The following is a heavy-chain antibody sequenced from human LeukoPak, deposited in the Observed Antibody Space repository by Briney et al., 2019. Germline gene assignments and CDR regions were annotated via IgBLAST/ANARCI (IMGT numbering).Heavy chain of an antibody. V-gene: IGHV3-21*01. CDR3: ARGTIPGAYYSYGMDV. Sequence: GGSLRLSCAASGFTFSSYSMNWVRQAPGKGLEWVSSISSSSSYIYYADSVKGRFTISRDNAKNSLYLQMNSLRAEDTAVYYCARGTIPGAYYSYGMDVWGQGTTVTVSS. D-gene: IGHD3-3*01. CDR2: ISSSSSYI. CDR1: GFTFSSYS. J-gene: IGHJ6*02.